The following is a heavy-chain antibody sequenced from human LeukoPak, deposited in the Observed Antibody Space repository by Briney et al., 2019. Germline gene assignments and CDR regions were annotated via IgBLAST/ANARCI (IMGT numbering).Heavy chain of an antibody. Sequence: GESLKISCQGSGYNFATYWMGWVRQMPGKGLEWMGIIYPGDSDTRYSPSFQGQVTISADKSISTAYLQWTSLKASDTAMYYCARRGGGNYPLDHWGQGTLVTVST. J-gene: IGHJ4*02. CDR2: IYPGDSDT. V-gene: IGHV5-51*01. D-gene: IGHD1-7*01. CDR1: GYNFATYW. CDR3: ARRGGGNYPLDH.